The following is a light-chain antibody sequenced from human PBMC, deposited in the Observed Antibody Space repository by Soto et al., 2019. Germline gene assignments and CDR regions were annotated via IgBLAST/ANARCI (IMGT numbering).Light chain of an antibody. CDR2: AVS. J-gene: IGKJ1*01. CDR3: QQYNNWPRT. V-gene: IGKV3-15*01. CDR1: QSVRSN. Sequence: EIVMTQSPATLSVSPGEWATLSCRASQSVRSNLAWYQQRPGQAPRLLIYAVSTRATGIPARFSGSGSGTEFTLIIDSLQSEDFAVYYCQQYNNWPRTFGQGTKVEIK.